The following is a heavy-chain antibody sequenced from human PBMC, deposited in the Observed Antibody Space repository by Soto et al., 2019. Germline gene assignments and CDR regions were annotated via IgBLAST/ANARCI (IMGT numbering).Heavy chain of an antibody. V-gene: IGHV2-5*02. J-gene: IGHJ3*02. CDR3: AYRLKVAANRLRLGGDAFDI. Sequence: QITLKESGPTLVKPTQTLTLTCTFSGFSLSTSGVGVGWIRQPPGKALEWLALIYWDDDKRYSPSLKSRLTITKDTSKNQVVLTMTNMDPVDTATYYCAYRLKVAANRLRLGGDAFDIWGQGTMVTVSS. CDR1: GFSLSTSGVG. CDR2: IYWDDDK. D-gene: IGHD2-15*01.